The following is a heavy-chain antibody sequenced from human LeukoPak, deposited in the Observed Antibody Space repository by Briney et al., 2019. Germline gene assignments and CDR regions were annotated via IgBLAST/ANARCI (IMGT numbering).Heavy chain of an antibody. J-gene: IGHJ4*02. D-gene: IGHD3-10*01. CDR3: ARVAYGSGSRLIDC. CDR1: GYSISNGYY. CDR2: IYHSGST. V-gene: IGHV4-38-2*02. Sequence: SETLSLTCTVSGYSISNGYYWGWIRQPPGKGLEWIGSIYHSGSTYYNPSLKSRVTISIDTSKNQFSLKLTSVTAADTAVYYCARVAYGSGSRLIDCWGQGTLVTISS.